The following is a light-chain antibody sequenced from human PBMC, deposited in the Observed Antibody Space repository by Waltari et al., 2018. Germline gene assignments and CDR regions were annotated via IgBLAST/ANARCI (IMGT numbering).Light chain of an antibody. CDR2: HAS. Sequence: EVVLTQSPGTLSLSPGERATLSCRASQSVGKYLAWYQQKPGKAPRLLIYHASTRAHGIPDRCSGSGAGTAFSLTTSRLVPEDFAVYFCQKYDYLPATFGQGTKVEIK. CDR1: QSVGKY. CDR3: QKYDYLPAT. V-gene: IGKV3-20*01. J-gene: IGKJ1*01.